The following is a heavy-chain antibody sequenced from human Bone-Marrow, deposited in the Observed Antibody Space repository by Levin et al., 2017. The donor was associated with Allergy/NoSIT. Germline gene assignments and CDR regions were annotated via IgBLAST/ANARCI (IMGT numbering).Heavy chain of an antibody. CDR3: ARLGTWNDSLASFDM. V-gene: IGHV3-7*01. CDR2: INQDASQT. Sequence: GGSLRLSCTSSRFTLSTYWMAWVRQPPGKGLEWVANINQDASQTYYVDSVKGRFSVSRDNSENSLFLHINSLRAEDTAVYYCARLGTWNDSLASFDMWGQGTMVTVSS. CDR1: RFTLSTYW. J-gene: IGHJ3*02. D-gene: IGHD1-1*01.